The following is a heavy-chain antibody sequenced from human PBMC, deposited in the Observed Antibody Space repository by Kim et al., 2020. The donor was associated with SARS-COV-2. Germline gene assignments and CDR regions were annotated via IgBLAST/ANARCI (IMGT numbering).Heavy chain of an antibody. Sequence: SETLSLTCAVYGGYFSGYYWSWIRQPPGKGLEWIGEINHSGSTNYNPSLKSRVTISVDTSKNQFSLTHSSVTAADTAVYYCARGRSSCWSRGYFRWFDPWDQGTLVTV. V-gene: IGHV4-34*01. CDR3: ARGRSSCWSRGYFRWFDP. CDR2: INHSGST. CDR1: GGYFSGYY. D-gene: IGHD6-13*01. J-gene: IGHJ5*02.